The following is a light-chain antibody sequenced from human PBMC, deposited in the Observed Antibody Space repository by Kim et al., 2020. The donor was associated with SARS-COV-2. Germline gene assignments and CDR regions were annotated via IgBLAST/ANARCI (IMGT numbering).Light chain of an antibody. CDR1: SLRSYY. CDR3: NSRDSNDNVV. J-gene: IGLJ2*01. Sequence: VALGQTVRITCQRDSLRSYYATWYKQKPGKAPILVIYGKNNRPSGIPDRFSGSSSGNTASLTITGTQAGDEADYYCNSRDSNDNVVFGGGTQLTVL. CDR2: GKN. V-gene: IGLV3-19*01.